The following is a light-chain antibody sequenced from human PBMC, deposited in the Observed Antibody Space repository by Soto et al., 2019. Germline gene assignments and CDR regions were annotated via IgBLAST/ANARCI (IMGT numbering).Light chain of an antibody. Sequence: GDRVTITCRASQSISSWLAWYQQKPGKAPKLLIYDASSLESGVPSRFSGSGSGTEFTLTISSLQPDDFATYYCQQYNSYSGTFGQGTKVEI. CDR3: QQYNSYSGT. V-gene: IGKV1-5*01. J-gene: IGKJ1*01. CDR1: QSISSW. CDR2: DAS.